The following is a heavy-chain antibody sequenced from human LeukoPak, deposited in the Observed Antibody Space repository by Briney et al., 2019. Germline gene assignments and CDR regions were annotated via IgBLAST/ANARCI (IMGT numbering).Heavy chain of an antibody. Sequence: GGSLRLSCAASGFTFSTYVMHWVRQAPGKGLDWVAIIWHDGTNKYYADSVKGRFTISRDNSKNTLYLQMNSLRAEDTAVYYCARDLELTYYDSSGYDYWGQGTPVTVSS. CDR2: IWHDGTNK. J-gene: IGHJ4*02. D-gene: IGHD3-22*01. CDR3: ARDLELTYYDSSGYDY. CDR1: GFTFSTYV. V-gene: IGHV3-33*01.